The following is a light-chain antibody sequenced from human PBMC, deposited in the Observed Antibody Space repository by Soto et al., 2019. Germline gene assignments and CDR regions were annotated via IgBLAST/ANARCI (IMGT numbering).Light chain of an antibody. J-gene: IGKJ2*01. CDR3: QQYGNSPT. Sequence: EIVLRQSPGTLSLSPGERATVSCRASQSVSSSSLAWYQQKPGQGPRLLVYGTSRRATGIANMFSGSGSGTDFPMTISRLEHEDSAVYYCQQYGNSPTFGQGTKLQIK. CDR2: GTS. CDR1: QSVSSSS. V-gene: IGKV3-20*01.